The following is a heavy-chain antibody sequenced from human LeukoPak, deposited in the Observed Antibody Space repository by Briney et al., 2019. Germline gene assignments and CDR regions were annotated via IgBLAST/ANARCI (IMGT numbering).Heavy chain of an antibody. J-gene: IGHJ4*02. CDR2: TRKKTNSYTT. CDR1: GFTFSSYG. Sequence: GGSLRLSCAASGFTFSSYGMDWVRQAPGKGLEWAGRTRKKTNSYTTEYAASVKGRFTISRDDSKNSLYLQMNSLKAEDTAVYYCTRVVLVGTTYSYFDYWGQGTLVTVSS. V-gene: IGHV3-72*01. CDR3: TRVVLVGTTYSYFDY. D-gene: IGHD1-26*01.